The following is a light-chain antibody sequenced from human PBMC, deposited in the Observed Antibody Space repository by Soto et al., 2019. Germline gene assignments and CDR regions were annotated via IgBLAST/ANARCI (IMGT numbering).Light chain of an antibody. CDR2: GAS. Sequence: DIQMTQSPSTLTASVGDRVTITCRASQRISTWLDWYQQKPGKAPSLLIYGASSLKSGVPSRFSGSGSGTEFTLTISSLQPDDFATSYVQQYRSYSFGQWTKVDI. J-gene: IGKJ1*01. CDR3: QQYRSYS. V-gene: IGKV1-5*01. CDR1: QRISTW.